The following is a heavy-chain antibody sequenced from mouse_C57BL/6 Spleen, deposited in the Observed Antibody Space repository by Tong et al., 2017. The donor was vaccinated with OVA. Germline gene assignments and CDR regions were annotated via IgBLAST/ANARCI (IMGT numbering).Heavy chain of an antibody. Sequence: EVQLQESGAELVKPGASVKLSCTASGFNIKDYYMHWVKQRTEQGLEWIGRIDPANGNTKYAPKFQGKATITADTSSNTAYLQLSSLTSEDTAIYYCARSWDWFAYWGQGTLVTVSA. J-gene: IGHJ3*01. D-gene: IGHD4-1*01. CDR1: GFNIKDYY. CDR3: ARSWDWFAY. CDR2: IDPANGNT. V-gene: IGHV14-3*01.